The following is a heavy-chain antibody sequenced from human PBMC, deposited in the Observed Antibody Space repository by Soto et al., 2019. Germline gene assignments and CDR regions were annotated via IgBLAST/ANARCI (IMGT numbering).Heavy chain of an antibody. D-gene: IGHD2-15*01. Sequence: QVQLVQSGAEVKKPGSSVKVSCKASGGTFSSYAISWVRQAPGQGLEWMGGIIPIFGTAIYAQKFQGRVTITADESTSTAYMELSSLRSEDTAVYYCARADAGYCSGGSCYSLDYWGQGTLVTVSS. CDR3: ARADAGYCSGGSCYSLDY. J-gene: IGHJ4*02. CDR1: GGTFSSYA. V-gene: IGHV1-69*01. CDR2: IIPIFGTA.